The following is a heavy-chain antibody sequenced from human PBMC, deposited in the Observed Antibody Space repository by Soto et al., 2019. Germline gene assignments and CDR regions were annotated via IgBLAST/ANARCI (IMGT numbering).Heavy chain of an antibody. CDR1: AFSFSHYA. J-gene: IGHJ6*02. Sequence: GGSLRLSCGASAFSFSHYAMHWVRQAPGKGLECVAVISYDGNIKRYADSVKGRFTISRDNSENTLYLQMNSLSPEDTAVYYCARAGYCSGGRCYYPYYYYYGMDVWGQGTRVTFSS. V-gene: IGHV3-30-3*01. CDR3: ARAGYCSGGRCYYPYYYYYGMDV. D-gene: IGHD2-15*01. CDR2: ISYDGNIK.